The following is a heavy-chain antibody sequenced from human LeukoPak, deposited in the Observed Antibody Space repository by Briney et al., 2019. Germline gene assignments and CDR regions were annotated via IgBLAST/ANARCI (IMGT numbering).Heavy chain of an antibody. V-gene: IGHV4-39*01. Sequence: PSETLSLTCTVSGRSISSSSYYWGWIRQPPGKGLEWFGSIYYSGSTYYNPSLKSRVTISVDTSKNQFSLKLSSVTAADMAVYYCARLANWTDFWSGYDLNWFDPWGQGTLVTVSS. CDR3: ARLANWTDFWSGYDLNWFDP. D-gene: IGHD3-3*01. CDR1: GRSISSSSYY. J-gene: IGHJ5*02. CDR2: IYYSGST.